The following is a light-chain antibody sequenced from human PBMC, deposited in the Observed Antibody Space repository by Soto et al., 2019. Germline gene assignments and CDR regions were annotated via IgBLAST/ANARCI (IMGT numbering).Light chain of an antibody. J-gene: IGLJ1*01. CDR2: EVT. Sequence: QSALTQPASVSGSPGQSITISCSGTSSDVGSYNHVAWYQQFPGKTPKLIIYEVTYRPSGVSHRFSASKSGNTASLTISGLQAEDEADYYCISYTGSSTSYVFGNGTKVTVL. CDR3: ISYTGSSTSYV. CDR1: SSDVGSYNH. V-gene: IGLV2-14*01.